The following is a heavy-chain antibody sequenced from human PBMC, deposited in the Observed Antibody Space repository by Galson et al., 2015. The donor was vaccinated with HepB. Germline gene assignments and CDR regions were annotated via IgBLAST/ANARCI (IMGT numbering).Heavy chain of an antibody. D-gene: IGHD2-2*01. CDR2: IIPIFGTA. CDR1: GGTFSSYA. Sequence: SVKVSCKASGGTFSSYAISWVRQAPGQGLEWMGGIIPIFGTANYAQKFQGRVTITADESTSTAYMELSSLRSEDTAVYYCALAQMMSQYIVVVPAASFYYWGQGTLVTVSS. CDR3: ALAQMMSQYIVVVPAASFYY. J-gene: IGHJ4*02. V-gene: IGHV1-69*13.